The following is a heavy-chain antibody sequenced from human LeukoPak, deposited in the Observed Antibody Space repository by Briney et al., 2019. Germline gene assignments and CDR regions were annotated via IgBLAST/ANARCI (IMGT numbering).Heavy chain of an antibody. CDR2: ISSSSYI. Sequence: KPGRSLRRSCAASAYSFRSYSMNWVRQAPGKGLEWVSSISSSSYIYYAESVKGRFTISRDNAKNSLYLQMNSLRAEDTAVYYCARDQQLVDYWGQGTLVTVSS. CDR3: ARDQQLVDY. V-gene: IGHV3-21*01. J-gene: IGHJ4*02. D-gene: IGHD6-6*01. CDR1: AYSFRSYS.